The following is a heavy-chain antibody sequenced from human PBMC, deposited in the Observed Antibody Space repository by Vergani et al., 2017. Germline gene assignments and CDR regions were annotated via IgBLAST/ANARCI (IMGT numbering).Heavy chain of an antibody. D-gene: IGHD3-16*01. CDR3: AVRARVNRVGGESVTKRAFDY. Sequence: QVQLQQWGAGVVKPSGTLSLTCAVFGESFSSFYWSWFRQPPGKGLEWIGEINNDGHTNYNPSLESRVTVSRNTATNQFSLNLMSVTAADTAMYYCAVRARVNRVGGESVTKRAFDYWSQGSLVTVSS. J-gene: IGHJ4*02. CDR1: GESFSSFY. V-gene: IGHV4-34*02. CDR2: INNDGHT.